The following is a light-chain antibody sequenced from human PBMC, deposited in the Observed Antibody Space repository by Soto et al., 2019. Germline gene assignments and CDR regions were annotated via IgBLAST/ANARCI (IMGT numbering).Light chain of an antibody. Sequence: DIHLTQSPSFLSASVGDRVTITCRPSQAVPNNMAWYQQKPGKPPKLLIYEKSTLHSGVPVRFSGRKSGTQFTLTIDSLQPEDFATYYCQQVKTYPRTFGGGTKVEIK. J-gene: IGKJ4*01. CDR3: QQVKTYPRT. CDR1: QAVPNN. V-gene: IGKV1-9*01. CDR2: EKS.